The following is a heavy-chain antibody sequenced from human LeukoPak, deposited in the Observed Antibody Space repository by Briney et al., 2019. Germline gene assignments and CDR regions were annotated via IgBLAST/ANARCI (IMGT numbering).Heavy chain of an antibody. CDR2: ISYDGSNK. CDR1: GFTFSSYA. V-gene: IGHV3-30*04. J-gene: IGHJ6*02. Sequence: GRSLRLSCAASGFTFSSYAMHWVRQAPGKELEWVAVISYDGSNKYYADSVKGRFTISRDNSKNTLYLQMNSLRAEDTAVYYCARDLVTKVYYYYYGMDVWGQGTTVTVSS. D-gene: IGHD2-21*02. CDR3: ARDLVTKVYYYYYGMDV.